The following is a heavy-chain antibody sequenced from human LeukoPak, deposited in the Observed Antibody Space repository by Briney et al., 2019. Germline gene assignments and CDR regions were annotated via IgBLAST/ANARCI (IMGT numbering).Heavy chain of an antibody. V-gene: IGHV1-2*02. J-gene: IGHJ1*01. CDR3: ARAKLDDCGGVCDQYFQH. D-gene: IGHD2-21*02. Sequence: AAVKVSCKASGYTFTGYYMHWVRQAPGQGLEWSGWINPNSGGTNFAQKFQGRDTLTRDTSINTAYMELSGLRSDDTAVYYCARAKLDDCGGVCDQYFQHWGQGTLVTVSS. CDR2: INPNSGGT. CDR1: GYTFTGYY.